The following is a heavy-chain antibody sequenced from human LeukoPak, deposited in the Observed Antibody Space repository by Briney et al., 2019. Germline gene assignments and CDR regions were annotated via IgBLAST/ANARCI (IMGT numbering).Heavy chain of an antibody. V-gene: IGHV3-21*01. CDR3: ARDAYAYDYVWGSYRYTPYYFDY. D-gene: IGHD3-16*02. CDR1: RFTVSSYS. Sequence: GGSLRLSCAASRFTVSSYSINWVRQAPGKGLEWVSSISSSSSYIYYADLVKGRFTISRDNAKNSLYLQMNSLRAEDTAVYYCARDAYAYDYVWGSYRYTPYYFDYWGQGTLVTVSS. CDR2: ISSSSSYI. J-gene: IGHJ4*02.